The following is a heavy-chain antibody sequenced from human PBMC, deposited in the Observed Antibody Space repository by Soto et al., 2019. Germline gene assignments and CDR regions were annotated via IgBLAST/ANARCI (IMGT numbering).Heavy chain of an antibody. J-gene: IGHJ6*03. CDR1: GVSISSSSHY. CDR3: AIGRRDYYYYFMDV. Sequence: SETLSLTCTVSGVSISSSSHYWGWIRQPPGKGLEWIGTIYYRGTTCHNPSRKSRVTISVDTSKSHFSLNLTSLTAADTAVYYCAIGRRDYYYYFMDVWAKGTTVTVSS. CDR2: IYYRGTT. V-gene: IGHV4-39*02.